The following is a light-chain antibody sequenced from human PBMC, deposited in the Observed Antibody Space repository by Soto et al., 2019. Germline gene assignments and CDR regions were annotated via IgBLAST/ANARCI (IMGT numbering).Light chain of an antibody. CDR2: GDN. CDR1: SSNIGAGYA. CDR3: QSYDTRLSAVV. Sequence: QSVLTQPPSVSGAPGQRLTIACTGSSSNIGAGYAVHWHQHLPGRAPKLLVYGDNNRPSGVPDRFSGSESGTSAYLTIIGLQAEDEAHYYCQSYDTRLSAVVFGGGTKLTVL. V-gene: IGLV1-40*01. J-gene: IGLJ2*01.